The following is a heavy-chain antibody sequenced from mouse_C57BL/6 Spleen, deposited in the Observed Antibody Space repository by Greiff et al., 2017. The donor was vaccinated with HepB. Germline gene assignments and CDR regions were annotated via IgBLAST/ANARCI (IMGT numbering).Heavy chain of an antibody. CDR2: ISNGGGST. D-gene: IGHD1-1*01. CDR1: GFTFSDYY. V-gene: IGHV5-12*01. Sequence: EVQRVESGGGLVQPGGSLKLSCAASGFTFSDYYMYWVRQTPEKRLEWVAYISNGGGSTYYPDTVKGRFTISRDNAKNTLYLQMSRLKSEDTAMYYCARGPLLWGQGTSVTVSS. J-gene: IGHJ4*01. CDR3: ARGPLL.